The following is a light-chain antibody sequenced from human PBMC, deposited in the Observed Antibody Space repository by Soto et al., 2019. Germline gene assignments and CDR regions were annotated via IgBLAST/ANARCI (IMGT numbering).Light chain of an antibody. Sequence: QSVLTQPPSVSGAPGQRVTISCTGSSSNIGAGYDVHWYQQLPGTAPKLLIYGNSNRPSGVPDRFSGSKSGTSASLAITGLQTGDEADYYCGTWDSSLSGVVFGGGTKLTVL. J-gene: IGLJ2*01. CDR2: GNS. CDR1: SSNIGAGYD. V-gene: IGLV1-40*01. CDR3: GTWDSSLSGVV.